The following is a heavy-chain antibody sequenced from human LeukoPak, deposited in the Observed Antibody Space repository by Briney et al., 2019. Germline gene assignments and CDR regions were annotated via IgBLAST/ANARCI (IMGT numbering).Heavy chain of an antibody. Sequence: PSETLSLTCTVSGGSISSHYWSWIRQPAGKGLEWIGRIYTSGSTNYNPSLKSRVTMSVDTSKNQFSLKLSSVTAADTAVYYCARDIGPRGYYYMDVWGKGTTVTVSS. CDR2: IYTSGST. CDR1: GGSISSHY. J-gene: IGHJ6*03. CDR3: ARDIGPRGYYYMDV. V-gene: IGHV4-4*07. D-gene: IGHD3-10*01.